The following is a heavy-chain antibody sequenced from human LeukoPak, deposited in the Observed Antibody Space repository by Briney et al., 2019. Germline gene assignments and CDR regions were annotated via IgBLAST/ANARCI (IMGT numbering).Heavy chain of an antibody. D-gene: IGHD2-21*02. CDR2: ISYDGSNK. CDR1: GFTFSSYA. CDR3: ASYCGGDCYSDSPHY. V-gene: IGHV3-30*04. Sequence: GGSLRLSCAASGFTFSSYAMHWVRQAPGKGLEWVAVISYDGSNKYYADSVKGRFTISRDNSKNTLYLQMNSLRAEDTAVYYCASYCGGDCYSDSPHYWGQGTLVTVSS. J-gene: IGHJ4*02.